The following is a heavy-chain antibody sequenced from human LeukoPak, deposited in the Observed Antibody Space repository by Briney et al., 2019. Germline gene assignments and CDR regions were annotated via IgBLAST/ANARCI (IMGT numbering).Heavy chain of an antibody. Sequence: PGGSLRLSCAASGFTFSDYNINWVRQAPGKGLEWVSYVTNSGSTIHYPDSVKGRFTISRDNAKNSLYLQMNSLRAEDTAVYYCARSIGLTGGGVDVWGQGTTVTVSS. CDR3: ARSIGLTGGGVDV. D-gene: IGHD3-9*01. CDR2: VTNSGSTI. V-gene: IGHV3-11*01. CDR1: GFTFSDYN. J-gene: IGHJ6*02.